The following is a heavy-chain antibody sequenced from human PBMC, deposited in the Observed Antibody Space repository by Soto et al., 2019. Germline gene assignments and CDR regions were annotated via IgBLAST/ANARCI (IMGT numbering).Heavy chain of an antibody. V-gene: IGHV1-18*01. CDR2: ISAYNGNT. CDR1: GYTFTSYG. J-gene: IGHJ3*02. D-gene: IGHD3-10*01. Sequence: ASVKVSCKASGYTFTSYGISWVRQAPGQGLEWMGWISAYNGNTNYAQKLQGRVTMTTDTSTSTAYMELRSLRSDDTAVYYCARRGLLLWFGELFHDAFAIWGQGTMATVSS. CDR3: ARRGLLLWFGELFHDAFAI.